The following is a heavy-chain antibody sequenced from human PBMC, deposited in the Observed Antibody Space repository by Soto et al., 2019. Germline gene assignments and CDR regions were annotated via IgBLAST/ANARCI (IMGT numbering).Heavy chain of an antibody. D-gene: IGHD3-10*01. V-gene: IGHV3-21*01. CDR3: ARDQLLASGYYYYGMEV. J-gene: IGHJ6*02. Sequence: EVQLVESGGGLVKPGGSLRLSCAASGFTFSSYSMNWVRQAPGKGLEWVSSISSSSSYIYYADSVKGRFTISRDNAKHSRYLQMNSVRAEDTAVYYCARDQLLASGYYYYGMEVWGQGTTVTVSS. CDR1: GFTFSSYS. CDR2: ISSSSSYI.